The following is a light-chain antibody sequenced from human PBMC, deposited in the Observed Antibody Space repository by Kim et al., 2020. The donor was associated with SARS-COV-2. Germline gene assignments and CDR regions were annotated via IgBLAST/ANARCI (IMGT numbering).Light chain of an antibody. CDR1: SSKIGTNY. V-gene: IGLV1-51*01. CDR2: DND. J-gene: IGLJ2*01. Sequence: GKKVTIPCSGSSSKIGTNYVSWYQQLPGTAPKLLINDNDKRPSGIPDRFAGSKSGASATLVITGLQTGDEADYYCGSWDNSLSSVVFGGGTKVTVL. CDR3: GSWDNSLSSVV.